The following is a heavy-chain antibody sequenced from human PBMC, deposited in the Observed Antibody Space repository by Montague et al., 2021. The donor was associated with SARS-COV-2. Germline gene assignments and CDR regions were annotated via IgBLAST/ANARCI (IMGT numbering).Heavy chain of an antibody. Sequence: SETLSLTCTVYGGSFTGYYWSWIRQPPGKGLEWIGEVYYSGSTNYNPSLKSRVTISVDTSKNQFSLKLTSVTAADTAVYYCARGPRITMIVVVIPDIWFDPWGQGTLVTVSS. CDR1: GGSFTGYY. CDR3: ARGPRITMIVVVIPDIWFDP. D-gene: IGHD3-22*01. V-gene: IGHV4-34*01. CDR2: VYYSGST. J-gene: IGHJ5*02.